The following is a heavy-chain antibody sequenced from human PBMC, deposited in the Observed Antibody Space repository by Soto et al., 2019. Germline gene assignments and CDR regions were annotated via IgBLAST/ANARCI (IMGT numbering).Heavy chain of an antibody. Sequence: EVQLLESGGGLVQPGGSLRLSCAASGFTFSSYAMSWVRQAPGKGLEWVSAISGSGGSTYYADSVKGRFTISRDNSKNTLYLQMNSLRAEDTAVYYCAKDLREDTAMDGGYFAYWGQGTLVTVSS. CDR2: ISGSGGST. V-gene: IGHV3-23*01. CDR3: AKDLREDTAMDGGYFAY. D-gene: IGHD5-18*01. J-gene: IGHJ4*02. CDR1: GFTFSSYA.